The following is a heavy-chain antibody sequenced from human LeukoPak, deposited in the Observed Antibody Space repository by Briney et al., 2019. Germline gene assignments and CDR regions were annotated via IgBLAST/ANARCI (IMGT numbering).Heavy chain of an antibody. J-gene: IGHJ3*02. CDR3: ARRGSSREDAFDI. CDR1: GGSISSSNW. V-gene: IGHV4-4*02. CDR2: IYHSGST. Sequence: SETLSLTCAVSGGSISSSNWWSWVRQPPGKGLEWIGEIYHSGSTNYNPSLKSRVTISVDKSKNQFSLKLSSVTAADTAVYYCARRGSSREDAFDIWGQGTMVTVSS. D-gene: IGHD6-13*01.